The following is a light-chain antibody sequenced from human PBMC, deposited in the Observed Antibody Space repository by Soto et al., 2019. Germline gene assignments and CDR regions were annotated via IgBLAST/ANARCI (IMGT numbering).Light chain of an antibody. Sequence: QSVLTQPASVSGSPGQSITISCSGSTNDIGGYNYVSWYQHHPGKVPKVIIYEVRNRPSGVSNRFSGSKSGNTASLTISGLQAEDEADYYCSSYTSSVAHVFGTGTKVTVL. CDR1: TNDIGGYNY. J-gene: IGLJ1*01. V-gene: IGLV2-14*01. CDR2: EVR. CDR3: SSYTSSVAHV.